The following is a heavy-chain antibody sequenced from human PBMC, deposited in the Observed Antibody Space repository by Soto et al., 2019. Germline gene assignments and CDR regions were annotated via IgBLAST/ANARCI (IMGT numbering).Heavy chain of an antibody. Sequence: QMQLVESGGGVVQPGRSLRLSCAASGFIFSSYAMHWVRQAPGKGLEWVAVISYDGSNKYYADSVKGRFTISRDNSKNTLYLEMISLRAEDTAVYYCAREYGIGGATFDIWGQGTM. CDR2: ISYDGSNK. D-gene: IGHD2-15*01. CDR3: AREYGIGGATFDI. CDR1: GFIFSSYA. J-gene: IGHJ3*02. V-gene: IGHV3-30-3*01.